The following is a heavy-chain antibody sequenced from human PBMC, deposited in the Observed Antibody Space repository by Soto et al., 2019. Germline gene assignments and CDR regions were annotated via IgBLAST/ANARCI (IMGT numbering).Heavy chain of an antibody. Sequence: GGSLRLSCAASGFTFSSYGMHWVRQAPGKGLEWVAVISYDGSNKYYADSVKGRFTISRDNSKNTLYLQMNSLRAEDTAVYYCAKGNGMATMGLFDYWGQGTPVTAPQ. CDR1: GFTFSSYG. J-gene: IGHJ4*02. V-gene: IGHV3-30*18. CDR2: ISYDGSNK. D-gene: IGHD5-12*01. CDR3: AKGNGMATMGLFDY.